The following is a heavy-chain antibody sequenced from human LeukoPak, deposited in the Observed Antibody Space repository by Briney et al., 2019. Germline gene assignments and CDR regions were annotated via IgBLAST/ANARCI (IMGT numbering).Heavy chain of an antibody. CDR2: IYHSGST. Sequence: PSETLSLTCAVSGGSISRSNWWSWVRQSPGKGLEWIGDIYHSGSTNCNPSLKSRVTISVDKSKNQFSLKLSSVTAADTAVYYCARAPEYGLYYFDYWGQGALVTVSS. CDR1: GGSISRSNW. V-gene: IGHV4-4*02. CDR3: ARAPEYGLYYFDY. D-gene: IGHD1-14*01. J-gene: IGHJ4*02.